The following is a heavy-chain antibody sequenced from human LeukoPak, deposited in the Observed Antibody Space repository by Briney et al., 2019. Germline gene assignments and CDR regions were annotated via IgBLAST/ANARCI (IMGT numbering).Heavy chain of an antibody. D-gene: IGHD2-2*01. Sequence: GSLRLSCAASGFTFSSYAMSWVRQAPGKGLEWVSAISGSGGSTYYADSVKGRFTISRDNSKNTLYPQMNSLRAEDTAVYYCATYQLQPDVSRSIPTADYYWGQGTLVTVSS. CDR2: ISGSGGST. V-gene: IGHV3-23*01. CDR1: GFTFSSYA. J-gene: IGHJ4*02. CDR3: ATYQLQPDVSRSIPTADYY.